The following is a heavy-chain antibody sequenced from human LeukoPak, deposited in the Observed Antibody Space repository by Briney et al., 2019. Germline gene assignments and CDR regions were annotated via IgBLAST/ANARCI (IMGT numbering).Heavy chain of an antibody. Sequence: NPSETQSLTCTVSGGSISSHYWSWIRQPPGKGLEWIGYIYYSGSTNYNPSLKSRVTISVDTSKNQFSLKLSSVTAADTAVYYCASTCSGGSCYLRNWFDPWGQGTLVTVSS. J-gene: IGHJ5*02. CDR3: ASTCSGGSCYLRNWFDP. CDR2: IYYSGST. D-gene: IGHD2-15*01. V-gene: IGHV4-59*11. CDR1: GGSISSHY.